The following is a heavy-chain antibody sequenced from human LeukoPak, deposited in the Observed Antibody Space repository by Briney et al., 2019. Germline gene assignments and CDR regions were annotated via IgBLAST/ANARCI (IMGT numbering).Heavy chain of an antibody. CDR1: GFTFSSYA. CDR2: FSAGGGRT. D-gene: IGHD1-1*01. CDR3: AKDEDINNWYYFDY. J-gene: IGHJ4*02. V-gene: IGHV3-23*01. Sequence: PGGSLRLSCAASGFTFSSYAMSWVRQAPGNGLEWVSGFSAGGGRTYYADSVKGRFTISRDNSKNTLYLQMNSLRTEDTAVYYCAKDEDINNWYYFDYWGQGTLVTVSS.